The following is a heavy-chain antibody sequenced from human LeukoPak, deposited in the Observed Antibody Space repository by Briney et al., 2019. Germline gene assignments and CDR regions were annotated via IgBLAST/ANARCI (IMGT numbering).Heavy chain of an antibody. CDR1: GFKFSSYG. CDR3: AKRGEMATKSLDY. J-gene: IGHJ4*02. D-gene: IGHD5-24*01. Sequence: PGGSLRLSCAASGFKFSSYGMHWVRQAPGKGLEWVTVISYDGSERYYADFVKGRFTISRDNSRNTLYLQMNSLRVEDTAVYYCAKRGEMATKSLDYWGQGTLVTVSS. V-gene: IGHV3-30*18. CDR2: ISYDGSER.